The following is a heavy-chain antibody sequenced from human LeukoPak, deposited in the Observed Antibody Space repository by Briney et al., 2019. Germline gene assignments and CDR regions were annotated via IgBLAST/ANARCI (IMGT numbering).Heavy chain of an antibody. D-gene: IGHD3-16*01. V-gene: IGHV3-7*05. J-gene: IGHJ4*02. CDR2: IKQDGSEK. Sequence: GGSLRLFCAASGFTFSSYWMTWVRQAPGKGLEWVANIKQDGSEKYYVDSVKGRFTISRDNAKNSLYLQMNSLRAEDTAVYYCARDITVGAIDYWGQGTLVTVSS. CDR3: ARDITVGAIDY. CDR1: GFTFSSYW.